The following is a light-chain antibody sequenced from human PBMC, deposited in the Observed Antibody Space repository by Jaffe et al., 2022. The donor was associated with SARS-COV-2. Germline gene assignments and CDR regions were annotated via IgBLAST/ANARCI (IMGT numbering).Light chain of an antibody. CDR3: QQYNDWPPLT. CDR2: GAS. J-gene: IGKJ4*01. V-gene: IGKV3-15*01. Sequence: EVVMTQSPATLSVSPGERVTLSCRASQSVSSNLAWYQQKPGQAPWLLIYGASTRATGVPARFSGSGSGTEFTFTISSLQSEDFAVYYCQQYNDWPPLTFGGGTKVEIK. CDR1: QSVSSN.